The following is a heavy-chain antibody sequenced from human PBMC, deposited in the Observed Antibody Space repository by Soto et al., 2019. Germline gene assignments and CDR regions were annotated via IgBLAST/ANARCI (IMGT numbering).Heavy chain of an antibody. D-gene: IGHD2-8*02. J-gene: IGHJ6*02. CDR3: TRDWTGNTCPCMDV. Sequence: EVQLLESGGGLVQPGGSLRLSCTASGFTFSTYAMTWVRQAPGKGLEWVSTVSGSGAKTYYADSVRGRFTISGDNSKDTLYLQMHSLTAEDTATYYCTRDWTGNTCPCMDVWGQGTTVTVSS. CDR2: VSGSGAKT. CDR1: GFTFSTYA. V-gene: IGHV3-23*01.